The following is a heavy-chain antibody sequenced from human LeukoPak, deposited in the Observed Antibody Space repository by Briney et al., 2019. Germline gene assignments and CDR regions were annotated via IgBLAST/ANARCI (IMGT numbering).Heavy chain of an antibody. D-gene: IGHD3-10*01. CDR3: ARNYGSGSQFPVQSEYYFDY. J-gene: IGHJ4*02. V-gene: IGHV1-2*02. CDR2: INPNSGGT. Sequence: ASVKVSCKASGYTFTGYYMHWVRQAPGQGLEWMGWINPNSGGTNYAQKFQGRVTMTRDTSISTAYMELSRLRSDDTAVYYRARNYGSGSQFPVQSEYYFDYWGQGTLVTVSS. CDR1: GYTFTGYY.